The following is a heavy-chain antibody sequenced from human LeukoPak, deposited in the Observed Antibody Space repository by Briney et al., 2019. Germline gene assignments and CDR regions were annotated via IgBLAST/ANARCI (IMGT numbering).Heavy chain of an antibody. CDR1: GGSFSGYY. CDR3: ARGNTAMDNFDY. J-gene: IGHJ4*02. V-gene: IGHV4-34*01. CDR2: INHSGST. Sequence: SETLTLTCAVYGGSFSGYYWSWIRQPPGKGLEWIGDINHSGSTNYNPSVKSRVTISRDKSKNQLYLQMSSVSAADTAVYYCARGNTAMDNFDYWGQGTLVTVSS. D-gene: IGHD5-18*01.